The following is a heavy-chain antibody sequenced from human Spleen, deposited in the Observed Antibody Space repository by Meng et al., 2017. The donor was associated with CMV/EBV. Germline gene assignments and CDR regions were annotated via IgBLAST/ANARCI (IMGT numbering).Heavy chain of an antibody. D-gene: IGHD2-2*01. CDR3: ARMAPAAVRGRYHYYGMDV. CDR1: GFTVSSTY. J-gene: IGHJ6*02. CDR2: IYSGGST. V-gene: IGHV3-53*01. Sequence: GESLKISCAASGFTVSSTYMTWVRQAPGQGLECVSVIYSGGSTDYADSVKGRFTISRDNSKNTLYLQMNSLRAEDTAVYYCARMAPAAVRGRYHYYGMDVWGQGTTVTVSS.